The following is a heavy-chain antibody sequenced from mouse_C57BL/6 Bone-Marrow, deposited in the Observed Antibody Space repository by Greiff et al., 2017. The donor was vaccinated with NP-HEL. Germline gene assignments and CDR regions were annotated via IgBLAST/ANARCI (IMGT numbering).Heavy chain of an antibody. CDR2: IRNKANGYTT. CDR1: GFTFTDYY. D-gene: IGHD1-1*01. Sequence: DVQLVESGGGLVQPGGSLSLSCAASGFTFTDYYMSWVRQPPGKALEWLGFIRNKANGYTTEYSASVKGRFTISRDNSHSILYLQMNALRAEDSATYYCARYSHYGGSSPNWYFDVWGTGTTVTVSS. CDR3: ARYSHYGGSSPNWYFDV. J-gene: IGHJ1*03. V-gene: IGHV7-3*01.